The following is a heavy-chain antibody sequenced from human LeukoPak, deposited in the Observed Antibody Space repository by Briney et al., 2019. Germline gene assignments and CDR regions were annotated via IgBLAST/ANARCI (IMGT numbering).Heavy chain of an antibody. CDR3: ARLGWLQLGYFDY. J-gene: IGHJ4*02. Sequence: SETLSLTCTVSGGSISSSSYYWGWIRQPPGKGLEWIGYIYYSGSTNYNPSLKSRVTISVDTSKNQFSLKLSSVTAADTAVYYCARLGWLQLGYFDYWGQGTLVTVSS. V-gene: IGHV4-61*05. D-gene: IGHD5-12*01. CDR2: IYYSGST. CDR1: GGSISSSSYY.